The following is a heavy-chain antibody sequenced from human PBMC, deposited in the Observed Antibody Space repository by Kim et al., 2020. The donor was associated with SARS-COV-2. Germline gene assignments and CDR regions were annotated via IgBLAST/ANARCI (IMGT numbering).Heavy chain of an antibody. V-gene: IGHV3-53*01. J-gene: IGHJ6*02. D-gene: IGHD3-10*01. CDR3: ARKLLWFGDNGMDV. CDR1: GFSVSTND. CDR2: IFGSGNT. Sequence: GGSLRLSCAASGFSVSTNDMSWVRQAPGKGLEWVASIFGSGNTYYADSAKGRFTISRDNSKNTLYLQMNSLRAEDTAADHCARKLLWFGDNGMDVWGQGTAVTVSS.